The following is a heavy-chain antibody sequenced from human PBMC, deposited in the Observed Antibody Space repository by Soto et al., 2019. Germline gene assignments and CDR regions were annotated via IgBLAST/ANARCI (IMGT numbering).Heavy chain of an antibody. CDR3: AREDIVVVPGAIRSYYYNGMVV. Sequence: SETLSLTCAVSGYSISSGYYWGWIRQPPGKGLEWIGNIYFSGSTYYNPSLKSRVTISVDTSKNQFSLKLSSVTAADTAVYYCAREDIVVVPGAIRSYYYNGMVVWGQGTTVTVSS. CDR1: GYSISSGYY. CDR2: IYFSGST. J-gene: IGHJ6*02. V-gene: IGHV4-38-2*02. D-gene: IGHD2-2*02.